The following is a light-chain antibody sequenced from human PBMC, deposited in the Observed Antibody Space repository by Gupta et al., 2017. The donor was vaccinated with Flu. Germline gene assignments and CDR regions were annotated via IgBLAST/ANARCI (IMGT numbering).Light chain of an antibody. CDR2: DAS. CDR1: QYIGRY. Sequence: DIQMTQSPSSLSASVGDSVTITCRTSQYIGRYLNWYQQKPGKAPKFLSYDASTLQRGIPSRGSGSGSGTDCALTIRSLQPEDVATYYCQKSANVTSKFGQGTKVEV. CDR3: QKSANVTSK. J-gene: IGKJ1*01. V-gene: IGKV1-39*01.